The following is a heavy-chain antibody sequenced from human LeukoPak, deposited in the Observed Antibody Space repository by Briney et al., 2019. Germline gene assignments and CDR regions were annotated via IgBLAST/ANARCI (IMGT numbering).Heavy chain of an antibody. CDR2: INHSGST. V-gene: IGHV4-34*01. D-gene: IGHD5-12*01. J-gene: IGHJ5*02. CDR3: ARDTYDYYFNP. Sequence: PSETLSLTCAVYGGSFSGYYWSWIRQPPGKGLEWIGEINHSGSTNYNPSLKSRVTISVDTSKKQFSLILNSVTAADTAVYYCARDTYDYYFNPWGQGTLVTVSS. CDR1: GGSFSGYY.